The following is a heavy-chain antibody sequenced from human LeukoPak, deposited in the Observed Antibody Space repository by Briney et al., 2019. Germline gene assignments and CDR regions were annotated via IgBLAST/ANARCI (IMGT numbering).Heavy chain of an antibody. CDR1: GSTFSSYV. CDR2: IKSKTDGGTT. V-gene: IGHV3-15*01. J-gene: IGHJ3*02. CDR3: ATMGMRWHLGAFDI. Sequence: PGGSLRLSCAASGSTFSSYVMSWVRQAPGKGLEWVGRIKSKTDGGTTDYAAPVKGRFTISRDDSKSTLYLQMNSLKTEDTAVYYCATMGMRWHLGAFDIWGQGTMVTVSS. D-gene: IGHD5-24*01.